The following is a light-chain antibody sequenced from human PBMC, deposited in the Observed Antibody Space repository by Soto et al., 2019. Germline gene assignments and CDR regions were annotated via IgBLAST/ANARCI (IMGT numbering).Light chain of an antibody. CDR1: SSDIGAYNY. Sequence: QSALTQPPSASGSPGQSVTISCTGTSSDIGAYNYVSWYQQHPGKAPKLLISEVTNRPSGVPYRFSGSKSGNTASLTVSGLQGDDEDDYYCSSYDGNNNSVGFGGGTKLTVL. CDR3: SSYDGNNNSVG. J-gene: IGLJ2*01. V-gene: IGLV2-8*01. CDR2: EVT.